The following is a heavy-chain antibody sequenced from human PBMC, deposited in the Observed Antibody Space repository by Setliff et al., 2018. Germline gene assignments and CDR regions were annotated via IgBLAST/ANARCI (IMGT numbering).Heavy chain of an antibody. D-gene: IGHD3-3*01. CDR2: IHTNTGNP. J-gene: IGHJ5*02. CDR1: GYTFTSYY. Sequence: ASVKVSCKASGYTFTSYYMHWVRQAPGQGLEWMGWIHTNTGNPTYAQGFTGRFVFSLDTSVSTAYLQVSSLKAEDTAVYYCARGPLHYDFWSGYYTVSWFDPWGQGTLVTVSS. V-gene: IGHV7-4-1*02. CDR3: ARGPLHYDFWSGYYTVSWFDP.